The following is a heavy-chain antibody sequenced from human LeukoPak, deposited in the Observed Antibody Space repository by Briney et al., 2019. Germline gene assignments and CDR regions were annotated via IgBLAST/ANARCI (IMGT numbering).Heavy chain of an antibody. CDR1: GYTFTTYA. CDR3: ARAVGNYAISVMGY. D-gene: IGHD1-7*01. J-gene: IGHJ4*02. CDR2: INPNSGGT. V-gene: IGHV1-2*02. Sequence: GASVKVSCKASGYTFTTYAMNWVRQAPGQGLEWMGWINPNSGGTNYAQKFQGRVTMTRDTSISTAYMELSRLRSDDTAVYYCARAVGNYAISVMGYWGQGTLVTVSS.